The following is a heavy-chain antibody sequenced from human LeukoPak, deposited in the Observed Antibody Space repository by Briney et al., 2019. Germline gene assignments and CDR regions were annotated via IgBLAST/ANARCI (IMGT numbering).Heavy chain of an antibody. J-gene: IGHJ5*02. V-gene: IGHV4-39*01. CDR3: ARHTLYGVESWFDP. CDR2: IYHSGST. CDR1: GGSISSGDYY. D-gene: IGHD3-16*01. Sequence: PSQTLSLTCTVSGGSISSGDYYWGWIRQPPGKGLEWIGSIYHSGSTYYNPSLKSRVTISVDTSKNQFSLKLSSVTAADTAVYYCARHTLYGVESWFDPWGQGTLVTVSS.